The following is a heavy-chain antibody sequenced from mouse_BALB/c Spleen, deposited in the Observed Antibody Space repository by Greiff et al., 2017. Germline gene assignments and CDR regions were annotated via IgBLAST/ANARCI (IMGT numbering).Heavy chain of an antibody. CDR3: ARHGVTTYYYAMDY. D-gene: IGHD2-2*01. J-gene: IGHJ4*01. Sequence: VQLQESGGDLVKPGGSLKLSCAASGFTFSSYGMSWVRQTPDKRLEWVATISSGGSYTYYPDSVKGRFTISRDNAKNTLYLQMSSLKSEDTAMYYCARHGVTTYYYAMDYWGQGTSVTVSS. CDR1: GFTFSSYG. V-gene: IGHV5-6*01. CDR2: ISSGGSYT.